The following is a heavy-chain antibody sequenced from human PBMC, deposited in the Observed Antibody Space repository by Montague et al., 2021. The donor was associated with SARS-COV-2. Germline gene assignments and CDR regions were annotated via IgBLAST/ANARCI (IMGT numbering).Heavy chain of an antibody. CDR3: ARDDFRWDFDC. D-gene: IGHD2/OR15-2a*01. CDR1: GDSITSDVSY. J-gene: IGHJ4*02. V-gene: IGHV4-61*02. CDR2: IYTTGST. Sequence: TLSLTCTVSGDSITSDVSYWSWIRQPAGKGLEWIGRIYTTGSTNYTPSLKSRITISLDTSKNQFSLNLSSVTAADTAVYYCARDDFRWDFDCWGQGTLVTVSS.